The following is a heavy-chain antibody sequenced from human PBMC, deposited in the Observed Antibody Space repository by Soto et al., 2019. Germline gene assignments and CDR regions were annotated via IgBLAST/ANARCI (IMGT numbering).Heavy chain of an antibody. CDR2: IYSGGTT. CDR3: ARSPSEYSGYDSYYFAY. J-gene: IGHJ4*02. D-gene: IGHD5-12*01. CDR1: GFTVSSNY. Sequence: GGSLRLSCAASGFTVSSNYMSWVRQAPGKGLEWVSVIYSGGTTYYADSVKGRFTLSRHNSKNTLYLQMNSLRPEDTAVYYCARSPSEYSGYDSYYFAYWGQGTLVTVSS. V-gene: IGHV3-53*04.